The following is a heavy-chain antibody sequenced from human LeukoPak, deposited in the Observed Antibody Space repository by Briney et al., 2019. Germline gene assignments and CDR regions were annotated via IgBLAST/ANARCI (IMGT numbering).Heavy chain of an antibody. Sequence: GASVKVSCKASGYTFTSYDINWVRQATGQGLEWMGWMNPNSGNTGYAQKFQGRVTITRNTSISTAYMELSSLRSEDTAVYYCARTIFGVVINYYYYYMDVWGKGTTVTVSS. CDR2: MNPNSGNT. CDR3: ARTIFGVVINYYYYYMDV. J-gene: IGHJ6*03. CDR1: GYTFTSYD. D-gene: IGHD3-3*01. V-gene: IGHV1-8*03.